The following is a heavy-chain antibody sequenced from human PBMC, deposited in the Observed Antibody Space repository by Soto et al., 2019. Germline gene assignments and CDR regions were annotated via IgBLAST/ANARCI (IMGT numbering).Heavy chain of an antibody. Sequence: PGGSLRLSCAASGFNFINSYMSWVRQAPGKGLEWVSTISGSDGKTFYADSVKGRFSISRDTSQSTLYLQMNSLRADDTAMYYCARWSYLDYWGQGTRVTVSS. J-gene: IGHJ4*02. D-gene: IGHD3-3*01. V-gene: IGHV3-23*01. CDR1: GFNFINSY. CDR3: ARWSYLDY. CDR2: ISGSDGKT.